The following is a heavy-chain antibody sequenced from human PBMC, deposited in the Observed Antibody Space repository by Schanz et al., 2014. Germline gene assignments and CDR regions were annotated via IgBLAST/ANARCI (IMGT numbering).Heavy chain of an antibody. Sequence: QVHLVQSGAEVKRPGASVKVSCKASEYSFTSYSMHWVRQAPGQRFEWMGWINTGSGDTKYSQNFQGRVTITRDTSASTAYMELSSLRSEDTAVYSCARGIGGDGANNYFDYWGQGTLVTVSS. CDR2: INTGSGDT. CDR1: EYSFTSYS. D-gene: IGHD2-21*02. CDR3: ARGIGGDGANNYFDY. J-gene: IGHJ4*02. V-gene: IGHV1-3*04.